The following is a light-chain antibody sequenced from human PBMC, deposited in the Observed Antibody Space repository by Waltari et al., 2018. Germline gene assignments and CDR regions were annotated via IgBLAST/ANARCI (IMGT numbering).Light chain of an antibody. CDR3: QQSHSIPVT. J-gene: IGKJ4*01. Sequence: IQLTQSPSSLSAFVGDRVIITCRAGQTISSYLNWYQQKPGKAPRLLIYAASTLQSGVPSRFSGSESGTDFTLTISSLQPEDFATYYCQQSHSIPVTFGGGTKVEVK. V-gene: IGKV1-39*01. CDR1: QTISSY. CDR2: AAS.